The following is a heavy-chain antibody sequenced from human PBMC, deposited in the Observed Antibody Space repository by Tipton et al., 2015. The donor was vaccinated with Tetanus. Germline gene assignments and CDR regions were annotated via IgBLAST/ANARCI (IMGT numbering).Heavy chain of an antibody. V-gene: IGHV1-46*01. CDR2: INPSGGST. D-gene: IGHD6-19*01. CDR1: GYTFTSYY. J-gene: IGHJ5*02. Sequence: QSGPEVKKPGASVKVSCKASGYTFTSYYMHWVRQAPGQGLEWMGIINPSGGSTSYAQKFQGRVTMTRDTSTSTVYMELSSLRSEDTAVYYCARGFIAVAGHNWFDPWGQGTLVTVSS. CDR3: ARGFIAVAGHNWFDP.